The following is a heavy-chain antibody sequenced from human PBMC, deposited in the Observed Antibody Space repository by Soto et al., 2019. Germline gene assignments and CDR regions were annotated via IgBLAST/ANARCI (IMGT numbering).Heavy chain of an antibody. CDR1: GYTFSGFY. V-gene: IGHV1-2*04. CDR3: ARGDSTDCSNGVCSFFYNHDMDV. J-gene: IGHJ6*02. Sequence: ASVKVSCKASGYTFSGFYMHWVRQAPGQGLEWMGWINPNSGGTSTAQKFQGWVTMTTDTSISTASMELTRLTSDDTAIYYCARGDSTDCSNGVCSFFYNHDMDVWGQGTTVTVSS. D-gene: IGHD2-8*01. CDR2: INPNSGGT.